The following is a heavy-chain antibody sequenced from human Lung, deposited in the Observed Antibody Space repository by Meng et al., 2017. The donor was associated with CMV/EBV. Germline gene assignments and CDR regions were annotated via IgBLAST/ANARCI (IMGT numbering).Heavy chain of an antibody. D-gene: IGHD3-10*01. CDR3: ARVLFMGSYYFDY. CDR2: ISSSSSYI. V-gene: IGHV3-21*01. J-gene: IGHJ4*02. CDR1: GFTFSSYS. Sequence: GGSLRLXCAASGFTFSSYSMNWVRQAPGKGLEWVSSISSSSSYIYYADSVKGRFTISRDNAKNSLYLQMNSLRAEDTAVYYCARVLFMGSYYFDYWGQGTLVXVSS.